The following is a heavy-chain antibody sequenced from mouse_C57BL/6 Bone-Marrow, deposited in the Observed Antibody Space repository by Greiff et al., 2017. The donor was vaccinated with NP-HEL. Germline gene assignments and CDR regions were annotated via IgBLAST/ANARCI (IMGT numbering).Heavy chain of an antibody. D-gene: IGHD2-1*01. V-gene: IGHV1-69*01. Sequence: QVQLQQSGAELVMPGASVKLSCKASGYTFTSYWMHWVKQRPGQGLEWIGEIDPSDSYTNYNQKFKGKSTLTVDKSSSTAYMQLSSLTSEDSAVYYCASLLDYFDYWGQGTTLTVSS. CDR2: IDPSDSYT. CDR1: GYTFTSYW. CDR3: ASLLDYFDY. J-gene: IGHJ2*01.